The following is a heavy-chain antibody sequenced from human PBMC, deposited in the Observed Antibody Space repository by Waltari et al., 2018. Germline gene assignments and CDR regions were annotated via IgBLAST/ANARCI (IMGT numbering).Heavy chain of an antibody. CDR2: VYRSGGT. CDR1: GGPFSTGYS. Sequence: QLQLQESGSGPVKASQNLSLTLPVSGGPFSTGYSWNWVRQPIGKGLAWIGYVYRSGGTYYTPSPMHPSLIYLDKSKNSFSLNQTAVTSSDTAVYYCVRATFSWSFDLWGQGTMVTVSS. CDR3: VRATFSWSFDL. J-gene: IGHJ3*01. V-gene: IGHV4-30-2*01.